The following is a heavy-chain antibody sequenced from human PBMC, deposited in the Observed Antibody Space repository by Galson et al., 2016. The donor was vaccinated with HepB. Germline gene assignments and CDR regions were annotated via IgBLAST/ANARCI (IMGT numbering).Heavy chain of an antibody. Sequence: SLRLSCAASGFTVSSKYMSWVRQAPGKGLEWGSVIHTGGSTYYADSVKGRFTISRDNSKNTLYLQMNSLRAEDTSVYYCALGTGIGWYGADWGQGTLVTVSS. CDR2: IHTGGST. D-gene: IGHD6-19*01. CDR1: GFTVSSKY. V-gene: IGHV3-53*01. J-gene: IGHJ4*02. CDR3: ALGTGIGWYGAD.